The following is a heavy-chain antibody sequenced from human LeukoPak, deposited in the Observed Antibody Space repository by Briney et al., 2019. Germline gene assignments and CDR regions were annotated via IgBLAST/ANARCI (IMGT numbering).Heavy chain of an antibody. D-gene: IGHD4-17*01. CDR3: ARTRFGDYLHDAFDM. J-gene: IGHJ3*02. Sequence: GGSLRLSCAASGFTFSSYSMNWVRQAPGKGLEWVANIKRDGSEKYYVDSVKGRFTISRDNAKNSLYLQMNSLRAEDTAVYFCARTRFGDYLHDAFDMWGQGTMVTVSS. CDR1: GFTFSSYS. V-gene: IGHV3-7*01. CDR2: IKRDGSEK.